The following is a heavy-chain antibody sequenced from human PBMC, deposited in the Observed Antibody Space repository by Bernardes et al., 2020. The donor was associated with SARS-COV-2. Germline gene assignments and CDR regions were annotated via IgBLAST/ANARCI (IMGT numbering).Heavy chain of an antibody. CDR3: ARGGAFGEEGDYYYYYGMDV. CDR2: IYYSGST. Sequence: SETLSLTCTVSGGSLRSSYWSWIRQPPGPGLEWIGYIYYSGSTHYNPSLKSRVTISVDTSKNQFSLKLSSVTAADTAVYYCARGGAFGEEGDYYYYYGMDVWGQGTTVTGPS. V-gene: IGHV4-59*01. D-gene: IGHD3-16*01. J-gene: IGHJ6*02. CDR1: GGSLRSSY.